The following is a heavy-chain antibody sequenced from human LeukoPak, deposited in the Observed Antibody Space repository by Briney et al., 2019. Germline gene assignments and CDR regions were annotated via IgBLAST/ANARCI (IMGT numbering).Heavy chain of an antibody. D-gene: IGHD1-26*01. CDR3: ARDRGSTNWFDP. CDR2: IDRDGRST. J-gene: IGHJ5*02. CDR1: GFTFGSYW. V-gene: IGHV3-74*01. Sequence: PGGSLRLSCAASGFTFGSYWMHWVRQAPGKGLVWVSHIDRDGRSTNYAGSVKGRFTISRDNARNTLFLQMNSLRVEDTAVYYCARDRGSTNWFDPWGQGTLVTVSS.